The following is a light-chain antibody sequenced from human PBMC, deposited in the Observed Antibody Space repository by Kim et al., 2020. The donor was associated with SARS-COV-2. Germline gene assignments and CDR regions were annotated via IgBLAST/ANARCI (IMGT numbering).Light chain of an antibody. CDR2: ATS. Sequence: DIQMTQSPSSLSASLGDRVTITCRASQGISNYLAWYQQKPGKVPKLLIYATSTLRSGVPSRFSGSGSGTDFTLTISSLQPEDVATYYCQKYDSVPLTFGGGTKVDIK. CDR1: QGISNY. V-gene: IGKV1-27*01. J-gene: IGKJ4*01. CDR3: QKYDSVPLT.